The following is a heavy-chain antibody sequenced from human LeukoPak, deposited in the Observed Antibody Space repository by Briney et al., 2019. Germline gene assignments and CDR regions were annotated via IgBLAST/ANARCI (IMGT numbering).Heavy chain of an antibody. CDR1: GFTFTIYW. D-gene: IGHD2/OR15-2a*01. Sequence: GGSLRLSCAASGFTFTIYWMNWARQAPGKGLEWVANIKQDGSEKYYVGSVKGRFTISRDNARESLYLQMNSLRAEDTAVYYCARGFDEYYGMDVWGKGTSVTVSS. J-gene: IGHJ6*04. CDR2: IKQDGSEK. CDR3: ARGFDEYYGMDV. V-gene: IGHV3-7*03.